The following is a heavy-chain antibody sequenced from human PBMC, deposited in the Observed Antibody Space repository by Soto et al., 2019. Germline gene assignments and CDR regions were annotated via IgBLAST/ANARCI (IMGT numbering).Heavy chain of an antibody. D-gene: IGHD1-7*01. CDR1: GITVSSNY. V-gene: IGHV3-53*01. Sequence: PGVSLRLSCAASGITVSSNYMSWVRQAPGKGLEWVSVMYSDGATYYADSVKGRFTISRDNSKNTLYLQMNSLRAEDTAVYYCARDTGDRWKYVAFDIWGQGTMVTVSS. J-gene: IGHJ3*02. CDR3: ARDTGDRWKYVAFDI. CDR2: MYSDGAT.